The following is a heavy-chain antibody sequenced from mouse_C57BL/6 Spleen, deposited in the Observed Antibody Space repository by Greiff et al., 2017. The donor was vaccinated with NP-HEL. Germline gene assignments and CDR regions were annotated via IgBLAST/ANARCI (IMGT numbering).Heavy chain of an antibody. D-gene: IGHD1-1*01. CDR2: IYPGNSDT. V-gene: IGHV1-5*01. CDR1: GYTFTSYW. Sequence: EVQLQQSGTVLARPGASVKMSCKTSGYTFTSYWMHWVKQRPGQGLEWIGAIYPGNSDTSYNQKFKGKAKLTAVTSASTAYMELSSLTNEDSAVYYGTSRYYYGSSDWYFDVWGTGTTVTVSS. J-gene: IGHJ1*03. CDR3: TSRYYYGSSDWYFDV.